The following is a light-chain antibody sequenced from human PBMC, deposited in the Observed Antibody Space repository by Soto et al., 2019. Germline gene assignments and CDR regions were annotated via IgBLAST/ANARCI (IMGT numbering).Light chain of an antibody. CDR2: EVS. V-gene: IGLV2-8*01. Sequence: QSALTQPLSPSGSPGQTVTISCTVTSSDVGGYNYVSWYQQHPGKAPKPMIYEVSKRPSGVPDRFSGSKSGNTASLTVSGLQAEDEADYYCSSYAGSNKVFGTGTKVTVL. CDR3: SSYAGSNKV. J-gene: IGLJ1*01. CDR1: SSDVGGYNY.